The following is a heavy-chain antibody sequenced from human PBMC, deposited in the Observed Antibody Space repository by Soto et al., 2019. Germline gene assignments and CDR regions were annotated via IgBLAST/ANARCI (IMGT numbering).Heavy chain of an antibody. CDR3: AITYGYYDY. J-gene: IGHJ4*02. CDR1: GFTFSSYA. Sequence: GGSLRLSCAASGFTFSSYAMSWVRQALGRGLEGVSGMTGNGGNTYYADSVKGRFTISRDNSKNTLYLQMNSLRADDTALYYCAITYGYYDYWCQRPLVTLS. CDR2: MTGNGGNT. D-gene: IGHD5-18*01. V-gene: IGHV3-23*01.